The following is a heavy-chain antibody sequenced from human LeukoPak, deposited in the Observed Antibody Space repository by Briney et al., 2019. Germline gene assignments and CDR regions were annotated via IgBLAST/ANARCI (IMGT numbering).Heavy chain of an antibody. V-gene: IGHV3-21*01. CDR1: GFTFSSYS. D-gene: IGHD2-15*01. CDR2: ISSSSSYI. Sequence: PGGSLRHSCAASGFTFSSYSMNWVRQAPGKGLEWVSSISSSSSYIYYADSVKGRFTISRDNAKNSLYLQMNSLRAEDTAVYYCARGAVDGYCSGGSCYSGLDYWGQGTLVTVSS. CDR3: ARGAVDGYCSGGSCYSGLDY. J-gene: IGHJ4*02.